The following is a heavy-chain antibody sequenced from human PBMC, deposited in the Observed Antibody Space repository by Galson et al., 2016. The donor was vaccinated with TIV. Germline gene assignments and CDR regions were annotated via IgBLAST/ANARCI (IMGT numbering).Heavy chain of an antibody. V-gene: IGHV3-23*01. D-gene: IGHD3-22*01. Sequence: SLRLSCAASGFTFSIFAMTWVRQAPGMGLEWVSAISGGGGSTYYADSVKGRFTISRDNSKYTLFLQMNILRAEDTAVYYCTKVPSSGFSYYYGLDVWGQGTTVTVSS. CDR2: ISGGGGST. CDR3: TKVPSSGFSYYYGLDV. CDR1: GFTFSIFA. J-gene: IGHJ6*02.